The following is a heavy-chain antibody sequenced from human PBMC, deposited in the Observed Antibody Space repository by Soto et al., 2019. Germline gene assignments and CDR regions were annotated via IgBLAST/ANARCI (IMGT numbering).Heavy chain of an antibody. V-gene: IGHV1-3*01. CDR2: INVGNGNT. CDR3: ARDLTTRKSYYYYGMDV. J-gene: IGHJ6*02. D-gene: IGHD4-17*01. CDR1: GYTFTTYA. Sequence: ASVKVSCKASGYTFTTYAVHWVRQAPGQRLEWMGWINVGNGNTKYSQKFQGRVTITRDTSASTAHMELSSLRSEDTAVYYCARDLTTRKSYYYYGMDVWGQGTTVTVSS.